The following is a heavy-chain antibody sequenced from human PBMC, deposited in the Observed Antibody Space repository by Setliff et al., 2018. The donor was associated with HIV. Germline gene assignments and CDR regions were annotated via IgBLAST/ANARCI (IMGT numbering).Heavy chain of an antibody. CDR1: GGSISNYY. CDR3: ARAISTPSYYYHMDV. V-gene: IGHV4-4*08. Sequence: SETLSLTCTVSGGSISNYYWSWIRQPPGKGLEWIGHVYTSGSTSGSTNYNSSLRSRVVISLDTSKNQFSLKLGSVTAADTAVYYCARAISTPSYYYHMDVWGTGTPVTVS. J-gene: IGHJ6*03. D-gene: IGHD3-10*01. CDR2: VYTSGSTSGST.